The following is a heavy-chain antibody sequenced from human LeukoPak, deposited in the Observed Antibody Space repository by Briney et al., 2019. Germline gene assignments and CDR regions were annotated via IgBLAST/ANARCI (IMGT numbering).Heavy chain of an antibody. CDR2: INPSGGST. J-gene: IGHJ3*02. D-gene: IGHD3-10*01. CDR3: ARIGSDDAFDI. V-gene: IGHV1-46*01. CDR1: GYTFTSYY. Sequence: ASVKVSCKASGYTFTSYYMHWVRQAPGQGLEWMGIINPSGGSTSYAQKFQGRVTMTRDMSTSTVYMELSSLRSEDTAVYYCARIGSDDAFDIWGQGTMVTVSS.